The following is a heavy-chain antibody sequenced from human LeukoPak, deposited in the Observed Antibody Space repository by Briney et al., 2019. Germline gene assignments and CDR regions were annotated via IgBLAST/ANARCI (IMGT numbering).Heavy chain of an antibody. CDR1: GYTFTSYG. CDR2: ISTYNYNT. Sequence: ASVKVSCKTSGYTFTSYGVSWVRQAPGQRLEWMGWISTYNYNTNYAQKFRGRVTLTKDTSTSTVYMELRSLRSDDTAIYYCARQVDTTMALPDYWGQGTLVTVSS. D-gene: IGHD5-18*01. J-gene: IGHJ4*02. CDR3: ARQVDTTMALPDY. V-gene: IGHV1-18*01.